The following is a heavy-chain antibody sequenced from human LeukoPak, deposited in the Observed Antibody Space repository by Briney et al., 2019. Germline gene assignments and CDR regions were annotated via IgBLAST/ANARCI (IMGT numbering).Heavy chain of an antibody. V-gene: IGHV4-4*07. D-gene: IGHD1-26*01. J-gene: IGHJ4*02. Sequence: SETLSLTCTVSGGSSSISSYYWSWIRQPAGKGLEWIGRIYTSGSTNYDPSLKSRVTMSVDTSKNQFSLKLSSVTAADTAVYYCARESGSYSPLDHWGQGTLVTVSS. CDR2: IYTSGST. CDR1: GGSSSISSYY. CDR3: ARESGSYSPLDH.